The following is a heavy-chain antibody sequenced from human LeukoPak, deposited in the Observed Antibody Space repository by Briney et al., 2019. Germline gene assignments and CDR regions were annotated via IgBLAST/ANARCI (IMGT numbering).Heavy chain of an antibody. CDR3: TKSLGGYYASDY. CDR1: GYTFTSYY. J-gene: IGHJ4*02. V-gene: IGHV1-46*01. Sequence: ASVKVSCKASGYTFTSYYMHWVRQAPGQGLEWMGIINPSGGSTSYAQKFQGRVTMTRDTSTSTVYMELSSLRSEDTAVYYCTKSLGGYYASDYWGQGTLVTVSS. CDR2: INPSGGST. D-gene: IGHD3-22*01.